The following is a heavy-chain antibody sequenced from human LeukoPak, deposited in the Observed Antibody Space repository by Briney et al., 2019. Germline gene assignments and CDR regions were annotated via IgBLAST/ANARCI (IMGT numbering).Heavy chain of an antibody. Sequence: SETLSLTCTVSGGSISSYYWSWIRQHPGKGLEWIGYIYYSGSTYYNPSLKSRVTISVDTSKNQFSLKLSSVTAADTAVYYCARGITRGQWLVLVYFDYWGQGTLVTVSS. D-gene: IGHD6-19*01. J-gene: IGHJ4*02. V-gene: IGHV4-59*06. CDR3: ARGITRGQWLVLVYFDY. CDR2: IYYSGST. CDR1: GGSISSYY.